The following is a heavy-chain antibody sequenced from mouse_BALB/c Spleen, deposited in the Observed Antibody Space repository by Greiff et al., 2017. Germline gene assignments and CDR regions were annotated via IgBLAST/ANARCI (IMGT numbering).Heavy chain of an antibody. V-gene: IGHV2-6-7*01. D-gene: IGHD3-1*01. CDR2: IWADGST. CDR3: ARYTIAGLYWYFDV. J-gene: IGHJ1*01. CDR1: GFSLTGYG. Sequence: VMLVESGPGLVAPSQSLSITCTASGFSLTGYGVNWVRQPPGKGLEWLGMIWADGSTDYNSALKHRMSISKDNAKSQVFLKMNSLQTDDTARYYGARYTIAGLYWYFDVWGAGTTVTVSS.